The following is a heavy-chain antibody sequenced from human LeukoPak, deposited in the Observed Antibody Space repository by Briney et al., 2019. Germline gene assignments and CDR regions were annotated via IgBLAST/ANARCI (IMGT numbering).Heavy chain of an antibody. D-gene: IGHD3-3*01. CDR2: IESSSSYI. CDR3: ASWYYDFWSGWSYMDV. J-gene: IGHJ6*03. V-gene: IGHV3-21*01. Sequence: GGSLRLSCTASGFTFSTYSMNWVRQSPGKGLEWVSSIESSSSYIYYADSVKGRFTISRDNARNSLYLVMNSLRDEDTAVYYCASWYYDFWSGWSYMDVWGKGTMVTVSS. CDR1: GFTFSTYS.